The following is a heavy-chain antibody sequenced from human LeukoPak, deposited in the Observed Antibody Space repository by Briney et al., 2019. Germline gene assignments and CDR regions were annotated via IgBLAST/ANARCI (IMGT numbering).Heavy chain of an antibody. V-gene: IGHV4-31*03. J-gene: IGHJ6*02. D-gene: IGHD1-7*01. CDR2: TYYSGST. CDR1: GGSISSGGYY. Sequence: SQTLSLTCTVSGGSISSGGYYWSWIRQHPGKGLEWIGYTYYSGSTYYNPSLKSRVTISVDTSKNQFSLKLSSVTAADTAVYYCARVETGTTSGMDVWGQGTTVTVSS. CDR3: ARVETGTTSGMDV.